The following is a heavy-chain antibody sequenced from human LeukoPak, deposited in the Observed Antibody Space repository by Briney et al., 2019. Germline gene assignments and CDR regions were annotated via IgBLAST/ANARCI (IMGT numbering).Heavy chain of an antibody. D-gene: IGHD1-26*01. CDR3: ARELRRELILDY. CDR2: IIPIFGTA. Sequence: ASVKVSCKASGGTFSSYAISWLRQAPGQGLEWMGGIIPIFGTANYAQKFQGRVTITADESTSTAYMELSSLRSEDTAVYYCARELRRELILDYWGQGTLVTVSS. CDR1: GGTFSSYA. V-gene: IGHV1-69*13. J-gene: IGHJ4*02.